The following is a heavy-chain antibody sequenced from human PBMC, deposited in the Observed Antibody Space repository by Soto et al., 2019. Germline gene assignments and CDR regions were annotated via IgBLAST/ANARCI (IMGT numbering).Heavy chain of an antibody. D-gene: IGHD3-22*01. CDR2: IHYSGST. J-gene: IGHJ3*02. V-gene: IGHV4-61*08. CDR1: GGSISSGDYY. CDR3: GRKESSGYYHDVFDI. Sequence: SETLSLTCTVSGGSISSGDYYWSWIRQPPGKGLEWIGYIHYSGSTNYNPSLKSRVNISVDTSKNQFSLKLSSVTAADTAVYYCGRKESSGYYHDVFDIWGQATMVTVSS.